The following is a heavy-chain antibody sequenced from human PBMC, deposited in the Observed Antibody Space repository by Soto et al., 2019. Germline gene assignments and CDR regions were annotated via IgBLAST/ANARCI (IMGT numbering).Heavy chain of an antibody. D-gene: IGHD5-18*01. V-gene: IGHV1-69*12. CDR1: GGTFSSYA. J-gene: IGHJ6*02. CDR2: IIPIFGTA. CDR3: ASDSYGTANYYDYGMGV. Sequence: QVQLVQSGAEVKKPGSSVKVSCKASGGTFSSYAISWVRQAPGQGLEWMGGIIPIFGTADYAQKFQGRVTITADESTSTAYMELSSLISEDTAVYYCASDSYGTANYYDYGMGVWGQGATVTVSS.